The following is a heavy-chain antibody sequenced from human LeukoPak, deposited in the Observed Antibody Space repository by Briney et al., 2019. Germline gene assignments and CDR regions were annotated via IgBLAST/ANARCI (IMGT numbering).Heavy chain of an antibody. J-gene: IGHJ3*02. CDR2: ICSGGSTI. Sequence: GGSLRLSCAASGFTFSSYEMNWVRQAPGKGLEWVSFICSGGSTIYYADSVKGRFTFSRDYAKITLYVQMNRLRAENTAVYYCARANHPDSFDIGGEETILTVS. D-gene: IGHD1-14*01. V-gene: IGHV3-48*03. CDR1: GFTFSSYE. CDR3: ARANHPDSFDI.